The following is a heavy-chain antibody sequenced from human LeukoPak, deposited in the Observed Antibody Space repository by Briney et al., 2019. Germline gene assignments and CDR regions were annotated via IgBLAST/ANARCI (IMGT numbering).Heavy chain of an antibody. CDR1: GFSVSSSY. CDR2: IYSGGPT. CDR3: ARIHTYGSPIDY. J-gene: IGHJ4*02. V-gene: IGHV3-66*01. Sequence: GGSLRLSCAASGFSVSSSYMNWVRQAPGKGLEWVSVIYSGGPTYYADSVKGRFTISGDNSKNTLYLQMDSLRAEDTAIYYCARIHTYGSPIDYWGQGTLVTVSS. D-gene: IGHD5-18*01.